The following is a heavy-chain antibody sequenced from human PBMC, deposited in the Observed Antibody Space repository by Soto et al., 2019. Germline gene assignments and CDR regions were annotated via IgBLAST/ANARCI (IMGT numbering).Heavy chain of an antibody. J-gene: IGHJ6*02. CDR3: TTVSYYDSSGYYPFRYYYGMDV. CDR2: IKSNTDGGTT. CDR1: GFTFSNAW. Sequence: EVQLVESGGGLVKPGGSLRLSCAASGFTFSNAWMSWVRQAPGKGLEWVGRIKSNTDGGTTDYAAPVKGRFTISRDDSKNTLYLQMKSLKIEDTAVYYCTTVSYYDSSGYYPFRYYYGMDVWGQGTTVTVSS. V-gene: IGHV3-15*01. D-gene: IGHD3-22*01.